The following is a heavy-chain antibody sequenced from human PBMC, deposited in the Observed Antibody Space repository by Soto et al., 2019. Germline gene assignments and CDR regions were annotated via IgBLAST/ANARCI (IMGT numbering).Heavy chain of an antibody. Sequence: SETLSLTCTVSGGSISSYYWSWIRQPPGKGLEWIGYIYYSGSTNYNPSLKSRVTISVDTSKNQFSLKLSSVTAADTAVYYCARDGYYYGSGSYYRVPYYYYGMDVWGHGTTVTVSS. CDR2: IYYSGST. J-gene: IGHJ6*02. V-gene: IGHV4-59*01. D-gene: IGHD3-10*01. CDR1: GGSISSYY. CDR3: ARDGYYYGSGSYYRVPYYYYGMDV.